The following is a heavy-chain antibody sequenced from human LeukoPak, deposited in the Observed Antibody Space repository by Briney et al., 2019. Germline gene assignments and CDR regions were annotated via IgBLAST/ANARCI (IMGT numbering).Heavy chain of an antibody. V-gene: IGHV4-59*08. Sequence: SETLSLTCTVSGGSISSYYWSWIRQPPGKGLEWIGYIYYSGSTNYNPSLKSRVTISVDTSKNQFSLKLSSVTAADTAVHYCARRLRPGSYDDYWGQGTLVTVSS. CDR2: IYYSGST. J-gene: IGHJ4*02. D-gene: IGHD1-26*01. CDR1: GGSISSYY. CDR3: ARRLRPGSYDDY.